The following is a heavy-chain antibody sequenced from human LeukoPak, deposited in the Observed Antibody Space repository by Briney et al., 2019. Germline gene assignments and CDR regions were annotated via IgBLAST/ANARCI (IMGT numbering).Heavy chain of an antibody. CDR2: IYSAGGT. D-gene: IGHD1-26*01. CDR3: ARGRVGSTTCFDY. V-gene: IGHV3-66*02. J-gene: IGHJ4*02. CDR1: GFTVSSSY. Sequence: GGSLRLSCAASGFTVSSSYMSWVRQAPGKGLEWVSTIYSAGGTYYAGSVKGRVTISRDTSKNTLYLQMNGLRAEDTAIYYCARGRVGSTTCFDYWGQGTLVPVSS.